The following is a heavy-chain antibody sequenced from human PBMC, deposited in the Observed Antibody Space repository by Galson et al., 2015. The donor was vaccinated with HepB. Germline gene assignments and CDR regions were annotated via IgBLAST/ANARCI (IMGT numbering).Heavy chain of an antibody. CDR3: ARDPAVTTDYGMDV. J-gene: IGHJ6*02. CDR2: IYTDGST. D-gene: IGHD4-17*01. CDR1: GFTVSSNY. Sequence: SLRLSCAASGFTVSSNYMSWVRQAPGKGLEWVSVIYTDGSTYYADSVKGRFTISGDNSKNTVYIQMDSLRAEDTAVYYCARDPAVTTDYGMDVWGQGTPVTVSS. V-gene: IGHV3-66*02.